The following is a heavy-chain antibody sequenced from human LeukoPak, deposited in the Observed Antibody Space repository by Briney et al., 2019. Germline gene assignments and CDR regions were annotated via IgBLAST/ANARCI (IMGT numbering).Heavy chain of an antibody. D-gene: IGHD6-13*01. V-gene: IGHV1-8*02. J-gene: IGHJ6*02. CDR3: ARVQGSSSVYYYYYYGMDV. Sequence: ASVKVSCKASGYTFTSYYMHWVRQATGQGLEWMGWMNPNSGNTGYAQKFQGRVTMTRNTSISTAYMELSSLRSEDTAVYYCARVQGSSSVYYYYYYGMDVWGQGTTVTVSS. CDR2: MNPNSGNT. CDR1: GYTFTSYY.